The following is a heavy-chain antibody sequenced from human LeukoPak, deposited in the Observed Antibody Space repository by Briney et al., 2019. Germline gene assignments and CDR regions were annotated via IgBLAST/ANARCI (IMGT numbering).Heavy chain of an antibody. CDR2: IWYDGSNK. CDR1: GFTFSSYG. V-gene: IGHV3-33*06. J-gene: IGHJ4*02. D-gene: IGHD6-19*01. Sequence: PGGSLRLSCAASGFTFSSYGMRWVRQAPGKGLEWVAVIWYDGSNKYYADSVKGRFTISRDNSKNTLYLQMNSLRAEDTAVYYCAKVGYLAVAGHLFDYWGQGTLVTVSS. CDR3: AKVGYLAVAGHLFDY.